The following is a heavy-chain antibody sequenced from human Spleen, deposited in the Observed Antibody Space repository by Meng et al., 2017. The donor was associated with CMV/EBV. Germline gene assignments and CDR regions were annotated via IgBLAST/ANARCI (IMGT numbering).Heavy chain of an antibody. Sequence: GESLKISCAASGFTFSSYAMSWVRQAPGKGLEWVSAISGSGGSTYYADSVKGRFTISRDNAKNSLYLQMNSLRAEDTAVYYCARGGPEMATTYYFDYWGQGTLVTVSS. CDR2: ISGSGGST. CDR1: GFTFSSYA. D-gene: IGHD5-24*01. J-gene: IGHJ4*02. CDR3: ARGGPEMATTYYFDY. V-gene: IGHV3-23*01.